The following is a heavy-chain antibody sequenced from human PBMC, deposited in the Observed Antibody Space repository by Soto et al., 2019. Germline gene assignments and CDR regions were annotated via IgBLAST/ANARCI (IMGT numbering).Heavy chain of an antibody. CDR1: GGTFSSYT. V-gene: IGHV1-69*12. CDR2: IIPIFGPA. J-gene: IGHJ2*01. Sequence: QVQLVQSGAEVKKPGSSVTVSCKASGGTFSSYTISWVRQAPGQGLEWMGGIIPIFGPANYAQKFQGRVTTTADESTSTAYMELSSLRSEDTAVYYCARGNHRWLQLWYFDLGGRGTLVTVSS. CDR3: ARGNHRWLQLWYFDL. D-gene: IGHD5-12*01.